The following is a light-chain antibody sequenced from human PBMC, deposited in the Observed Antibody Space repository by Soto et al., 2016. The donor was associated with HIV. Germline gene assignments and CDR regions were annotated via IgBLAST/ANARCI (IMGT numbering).Light chain of an antibody. CDR1: QGIYNY. CDR2: GVS. V-gene: IGKV1-16*01. CDR3: LQDYDRPYT. J-gene: IGKJ2*01. Sequence: DIQMTQSPSSLSAAVGDRVTISCRASQGIYNYLAWYQQRPGKPPKSLMYGVSGLQSGVPSRFSGSGSGTDFTLTINNLQPEDSASYFCLQDYDRPYTFGQGTKLEIK.